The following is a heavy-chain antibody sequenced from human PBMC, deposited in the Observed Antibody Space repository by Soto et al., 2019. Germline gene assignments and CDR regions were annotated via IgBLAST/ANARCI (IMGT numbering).Heavy chain of an antibody. CDR3: ARVGGSFFEN. V-gene: IGHV3-23*04. CDR2: MTSSGSAI. Sequence: EVQLVESGGGLVQPGGSLRLSCAASGFTFGTYAMSWVRQAPGKGLEWVSAMTSSGSAIYYAESVRGRFFISRDNARNTLSLQLNRLRVEDTALYYCARVGGSFFENWGQGTRVTVSS. D-gene: IGHD3-16*01. J-gene: IGHJ4*02. CDR1: GFTFGTYA.